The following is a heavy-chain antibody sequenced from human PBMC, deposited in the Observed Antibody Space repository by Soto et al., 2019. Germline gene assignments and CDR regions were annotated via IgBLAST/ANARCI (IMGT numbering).Heavy chain of an antibody. Sequence: GSLRLSCAASGFTFSSYAMSWVRQAPGKGLEWVSAISGCGGSTYYADSVKGRFTISRDNSKNTLYLQMNSLRAEDTAVYYCAKDNLGYYYDSSGYYLGQGTLVTVSS. V-gene: IGHV3-23*01. CDR2: ISGCGGST. CDR1: GFTFSSYA. CDR3: AKDNLGYYYDSSGYY. D-gene: IGHD3-22*01. J-gene: IGHJ4*02.